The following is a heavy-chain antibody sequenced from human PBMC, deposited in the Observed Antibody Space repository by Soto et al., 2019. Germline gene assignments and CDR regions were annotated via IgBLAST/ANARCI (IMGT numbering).Heavy chain of an antibody. J-gene: IGHJ4*02. D-gene: IGHD5-18*01. V-gene: IGHV1-18*01. Sequence: ASVKVSCKASGYTFTSYGISWVRQAPGQGLEWMGWISAYNGNTNYAQKLQGRVTMTTDTSTSTAYMELRSLRAEDTAFYYCASGMDAAMVSFFIYWGQGTLVTVSS. CDR2: ISAYNGNT. CDR3: ASGMDAAMVSFFIY. CDR1: GYTFTSYG.